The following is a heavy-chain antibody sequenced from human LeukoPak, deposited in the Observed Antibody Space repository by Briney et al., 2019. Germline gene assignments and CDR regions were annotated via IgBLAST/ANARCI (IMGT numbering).Heavy chain of an antibody. Sequence: SETLSLTCTVSGSSISSYYWSWIRQPPGKGLEWIGYIYYSGSTNYNPSLKSRVTISVDTSKNQFSLKLSSVTAADTAVYYCARVNTSGGRGYYYYMDVWGKGTTVTVSS. CDR3: ARVNTSGGRGYYYYMDV. CDR1: GSSISSYY. CDR2: IYYSGST. V-gene: IGHV4-59*01. J-gene: IGHJ6*03. D-gene: IGHD2-15*01.